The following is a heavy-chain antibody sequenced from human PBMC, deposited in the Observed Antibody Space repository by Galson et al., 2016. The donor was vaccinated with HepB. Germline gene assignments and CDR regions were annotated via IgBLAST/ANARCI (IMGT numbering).Heavy chain of an antibody. Sequence: SLRLSCAASGFTFTSYVLSWVRQAPGKGLQWVADTSDNESNKYYGDSVKGRFTISRNNSKNTLYLQMNGLRPEDTAVYYCVKTGLADFDSWGQGTLVTVSS. CDR3: VKTGLADFDS. D-gene: IGHD3/OR15-3a*01. V-gene: IGHV3-30*18. CDR2: TSDNESNK. CDR1: GFTFTSYV. J-gene: IGHJ4*02.